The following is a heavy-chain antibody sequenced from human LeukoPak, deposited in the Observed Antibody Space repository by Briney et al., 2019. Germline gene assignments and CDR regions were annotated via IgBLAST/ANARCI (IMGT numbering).Heavy chain of an antibody. V-gene: IGHV1-2*02. CDR1: GYTFTGYY. CDR3: ARDTIGSSWPRNWFDP. CDR2: INPNSGGT. Sequence: AASVKVSCKASGYTFTGYYMHWVRQAPGQGLEWMGWINPNSGGTNYAQKFQGRVTMTRDTSISTAYMELSRLRSDDTAVYYCARDTIGSSWPRNWFDPWGQGTLVTVSS. J-gene: IGHJ5*02. D-gene: IGHD6-13*01.